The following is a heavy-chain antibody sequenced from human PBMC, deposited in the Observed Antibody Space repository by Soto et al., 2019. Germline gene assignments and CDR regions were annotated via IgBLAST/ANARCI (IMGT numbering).Heavy chain of an antibody. Sequence: SVKVSCKASGGTFSSYAISWVRQAPGQGLEWMGGIIPISDTANYAQKFQGRVTITADESTSTAYMELSSLRSEDTAVYYCARSQGSSTSLEIYYYYYSGMDVWGQGTTVTVSS. J-gene: IGHJ6*02. V-gene: IGHV1-69*13. CDR2: IIPISDTA. CDR1: GGTFSSYA. CDR3: ARSQGSSTSLEIYYYYYSGMDV. D-gene: IGHD2-2*01.